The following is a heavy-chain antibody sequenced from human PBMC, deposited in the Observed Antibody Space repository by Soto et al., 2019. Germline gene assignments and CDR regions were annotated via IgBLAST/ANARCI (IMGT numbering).Heavy chain of an antibody. Sequence: SQTLSLTCPMSWDSVSSNSAPWNWIRQSASRALEWMGRKYYGSTWYNNYAVSVKSGITINPNTSKNQFFLQLIFVTPEDMVVYYCARDKYSREVPPPKGIDPWGQGT. CDR2: KYYGSTWYN. CDR3: ARDKYSREVPPPKGIDP. D-gene: IGHD6-6*01. V-gene: IGHV6-1*01. CDR1: WDSVSSNSAP. J-gene: IGHJ5*02.